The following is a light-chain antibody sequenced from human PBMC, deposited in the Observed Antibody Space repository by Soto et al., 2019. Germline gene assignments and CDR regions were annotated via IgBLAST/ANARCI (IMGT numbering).Light chain of an antibody. V-gene: IGKV1-6*01. CDR1: QGIRTE. J-gene: IGKJ1*01. CDR2: AAS. CDR3: LQDYDYPRT. Sequence: ATQMTQSPSSLSASVGDRVTIACRASQGIRTELGWYQQKAGEAPKLLIYAASTLQSGDPTRFSGSGSGTDFTLTISSLQPEDFATYYCLQDYDYPRTFGQGTKVEMK.